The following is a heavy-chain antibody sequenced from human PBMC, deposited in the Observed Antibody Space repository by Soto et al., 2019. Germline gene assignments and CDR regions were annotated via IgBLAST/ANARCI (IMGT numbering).Heavy chain of an antibody. J-gene: IGHJ4*02. V-gene: IGHV3-64*01. CDR1: GFTFSSYA. CDR2: ISSNGGST. D-gene: IGHD4-17*01. CDR3: ATTINHDYGDYTPPLTYFDY. Sequence: GGSLRLSCAASGFTFSSYAMHWVRQAPGKGLEYVSAISSNGGSTYYANSVKGRFTISRDNSKNTLYLQMGSLRAEDMAVYYCATTINHDYGDYTPPLTYFDYWGQGTLVTVSS.